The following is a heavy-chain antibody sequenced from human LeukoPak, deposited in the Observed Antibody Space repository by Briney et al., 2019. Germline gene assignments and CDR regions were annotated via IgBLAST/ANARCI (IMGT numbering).Heavy chain of an antibody. D-gene: IGHD5-12*01. CDR3: ASPYSGYDYNFDH. V-gene: IGHV3-74*01. Sequence: GGSLRLSCAASGFTFSSYGMHWVRQAPGKGLVWVSRINSDGSSTSYADSVKGRFTISRDNAKNTLFLQMSSLRTEDTAVYYCASPYSGYDYNFDHWGQGTLVTVSS. CDR1: GFTFSSYG. CDR2: INSDGSST. J-gene: IGHJ4*02.